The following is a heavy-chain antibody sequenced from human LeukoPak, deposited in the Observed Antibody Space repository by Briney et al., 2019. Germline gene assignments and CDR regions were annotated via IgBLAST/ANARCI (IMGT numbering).Heavy chain of an antibody. Sequence: GGSLRLSCAASGFTFSNYWMSWVRQAPGKRLEWVANIKEDGSEKYYVNSVEGRFSISRDNAKNSLFLQMNSLRAKDTAIYYCAEDGGGGEAFGGVIINDYWGQGTLVTVSS. CDR3: AEDGGGGEAFGGVIINDY. CDR1: GFTFSNYW. J-gene: IGHJ4*02. D-gene: IGHD3-16*02. CDR2: IKEDGSEK. V-gene: IGHV3-7*05.